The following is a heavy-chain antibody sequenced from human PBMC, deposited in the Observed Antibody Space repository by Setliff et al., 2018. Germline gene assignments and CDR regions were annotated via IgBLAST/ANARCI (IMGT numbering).Heavy chain of an antibody. J-gene: IGHJ4*02. CDR2: IYPGDSHT. Sequence: GESLKISCKGSGYSFSNFWIGWVRQMPGKGLERMGIIYPGDSHTRYSPSFQGQVTMSADKSINTAYLQWSNLKASDTAVYYCARAYGGNWLDYWGQGTLVTVSS. CDR1: GYSFSNFW. V-gene: IGHV5-51*01. D-gene: IGHD2-15*01. CDR3: ARAYGGNWLDY.